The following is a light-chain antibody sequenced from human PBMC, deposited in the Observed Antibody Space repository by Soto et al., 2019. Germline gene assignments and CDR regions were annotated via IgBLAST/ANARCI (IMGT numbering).Light chain of an antibody. Sequence: QSVLTQPPSVSGAPGQRVIISCTGSSSNIGAGYVVHWYQQLPGAAPKLLIFSDNNRPSGVPDRFSGSKSGTSASLAITGLQTEDEADYYCQSYDNNSDYVFGTGTKLTVL. CDR3: QSYDNNSDYV. CDR2: SDN. V-gene: IGLV1-40*01. J-gene: IGLJ1*01. CDR1: SSNIGAGYV.